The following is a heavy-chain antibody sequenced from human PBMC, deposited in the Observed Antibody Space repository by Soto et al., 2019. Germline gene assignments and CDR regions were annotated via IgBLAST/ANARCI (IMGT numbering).Heavy chain of an antibody. J-gene: IGHJ6*02. Sequence: QLQLQESGPGLVKPSETLSLTCTVSGGSISSSSYYWGWIRQPPGKGLEWIGSIYYSGSTYYNPSLKSRVTISVDTSKNQFSLKLSSVTAADTAVYYCAGHYDFWSGYPYYYGMDVWGQGTTVTVSS. V-gene: IGHV4-39*01. CDR3: AGHYDFWSGYPYYYGMDV. D-gene: IGHD3-3*01. CDR2: IYYSGST. CDR1: GGSISSSSYY.